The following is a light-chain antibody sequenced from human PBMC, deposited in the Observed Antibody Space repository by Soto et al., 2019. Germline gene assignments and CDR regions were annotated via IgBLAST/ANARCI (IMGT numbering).Light chain of an antibody. CDR2: KAS. V-gene: IGKV1-5*03. J-gene: IGKJ4*01. CDR1: QSIDSW. Sequence: DIQMTQSPSTLSSSVGDRVTITCRASQSIDSWLAWYQQRPGKAPKLLIYKASNLESGVPSMFSGSGSGTEFTLTISSLQPDDFATYYCQQYKSYGLTFGGGTKVEIK. CDR3: QQYKSYGLT.